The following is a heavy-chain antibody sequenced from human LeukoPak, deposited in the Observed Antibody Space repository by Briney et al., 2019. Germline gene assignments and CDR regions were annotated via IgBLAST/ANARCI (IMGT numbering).Heavy chain of an antibody. V-gene: IGHV3-33*01. CDR3: ARDRYCSSTSCYFYGMDV. CDR1: GFTFSSYG. CDR2: IWYDGSNK. D-gene: IGHD2-2*01. J-gene: IGHJ6*02. Sequence: GGSLRLSCAASGFTFSSYGMHWVRQAPGKGLEWVAVIWYDGSNKYYADSVKGRFTISRDNSKNTLYLQMNSLRAEDTAVYYCARDRYCSSTSCYFYGMDVWGQGTTVTVSS.